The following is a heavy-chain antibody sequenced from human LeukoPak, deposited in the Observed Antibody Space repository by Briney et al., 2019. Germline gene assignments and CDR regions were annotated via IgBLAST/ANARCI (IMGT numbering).Heavy chain of an antibody. CDR3: ARGLYCSGINCYNGMDV. J-gene: IGHJ6*04. Sequence: HPGESLRLSCAASGLTFTTAWMSWVRQTPGKGLEWVSRINGDGSSTRYADSVKGRFTISRDNAKNTVYLQMNSLRVEDTAVYSCARGLYCSGINCYNGMDVWGKGTTVTVSS. CDR2: INGDGSST. D-gene: IGHD2-15*01. V-gene: IGHV3-74*01. CDR1: GLTFTTAW.